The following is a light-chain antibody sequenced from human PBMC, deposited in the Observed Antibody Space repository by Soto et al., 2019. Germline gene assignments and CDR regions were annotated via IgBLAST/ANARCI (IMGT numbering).Light chain of an antibody. V-gene: IGLV2-14*01. CDR3: SSYTSSNFWV. J-gene: IGLJ3*02. CDR2: EVS. Sequence: QSALTQPASVSGSPGQSITISCTGTSSDVGGYNYVSWYQQHPGKVPKLMIYEVSNRPSGISNRFSGSKSGNTASLTISGLQAEDEADYYCSSYTSSNFWVFGEGNKLTVL. CDR1: SSDVGGYNY.